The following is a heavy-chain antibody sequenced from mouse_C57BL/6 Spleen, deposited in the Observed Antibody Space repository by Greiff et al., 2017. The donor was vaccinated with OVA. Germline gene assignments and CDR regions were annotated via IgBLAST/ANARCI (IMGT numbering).Heavy chain of an antibody. D-gene: IGHD3-2*02. CDR2: IDPANGNT. CDR3: AGADSSGYNFDY. V-gene: IGHV14-3*01. Sequence: EVQLQESVAELVRPGASVKLSCTASGYNIKNSYMHWVKQRPEQGLEWIGRIDPANGNTKYAPKFQGKATITADTSSNTAYLQLSSLTSEDTAIYYCAGADSSGYNFDYWGQGTTLTVSS. J-gene: IGHJ2*01. CDR1: GYNIKNSY.